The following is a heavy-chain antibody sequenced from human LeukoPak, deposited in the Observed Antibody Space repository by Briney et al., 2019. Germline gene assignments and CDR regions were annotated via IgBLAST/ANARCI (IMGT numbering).Heavy chain of an antibody. V-gene: IGHV4-59*11. D-gene: IGHD3-22*01. CDR2: IYNSGSP. CDR3: ARVDSSGYYTFFDY. Sequence: SETLSLTCTVSGGSISSHNWNWIRRPPGKGLEWIGDIYNSGSPNYNPSLKSRVTISVDTSKNQFSLKLSSVTAADTAVYYCARVDSSGYYTFFDYWGQGTLVTVSS. CDR1: GGSISSHN. J-gene: IGHJ4*02.